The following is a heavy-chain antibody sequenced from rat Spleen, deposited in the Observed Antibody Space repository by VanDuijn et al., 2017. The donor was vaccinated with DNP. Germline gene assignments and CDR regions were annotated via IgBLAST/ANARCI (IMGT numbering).Heavy chain of an antibody. J-gene: IGHJ4*01. V-gene: IGHV5-7*01. CDR1: GFNFNTYD. CDR2: INYDGRNT. CDR3: AREGDYYDGYGDALDA. Sequence: EVQLVQSGGGLVQPGGSMKLSCAASGFNFNTYDMAWVRLAPKKGLEWVANINYDGRNTNFRDSVRGRFTISRDNAKDTLYLQMNSLRSEDTATYYCAREGDYYDGYGDALDAWGQGTSVTVS. D-gene: IGHD1-12*03.